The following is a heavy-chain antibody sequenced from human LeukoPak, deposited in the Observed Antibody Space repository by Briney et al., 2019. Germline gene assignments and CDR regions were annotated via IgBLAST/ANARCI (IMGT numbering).Heavy chain of an antibody. CDR3: AGYLQYSSSWYKFDY. CDR2: ISGSGGST. D-gene: IGHD6-13*01. V-gene: IGHV3-23*01. CDR1: GFTFSSYA. Sequence: PGGSLRLSCAASGFTFSSYAMSWVRQAPGKGLEWVSAISGSGGSTYYADSVKGRFTISRDNSKNTLYLQMNSLRAEDAAVYYCAGYLQYSSSWYKFDYWGQGTLVTVSS. J-gene: IGHJ4*02.